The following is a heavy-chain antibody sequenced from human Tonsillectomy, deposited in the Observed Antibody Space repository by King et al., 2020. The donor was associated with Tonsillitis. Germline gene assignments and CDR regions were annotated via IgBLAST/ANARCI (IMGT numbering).Heavy chain of an antibody. CDR2: INPNSGGT. CDR3: AGGRIAAADTGLFDY. Sequence: VQLVESGAEVKKPGASVKVSCKASGYTFTDYYIHWVRQAPGQGLEWMGWINPNSGGTNYAQNFQGWVTMTRDTSISTAYVELSRLASDDTAVYYCAGGRIAAADTGLFDYWGQGTLVTVSS. V-gene: IGHV1-2*04. D-gene: IGHD6-13*01. CDR1: GYTFTDYY. J-gene: IGHJ4*02.